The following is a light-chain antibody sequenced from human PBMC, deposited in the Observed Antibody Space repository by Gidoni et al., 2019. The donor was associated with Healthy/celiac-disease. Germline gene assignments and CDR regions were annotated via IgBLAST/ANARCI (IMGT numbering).Light chain of an antibody. CDR3: QQYNSYLT. CDR1: QSISSW. V-gene: IGKV1-5*03. J-gene: IGKJ4*01. CDR2: KAS. Sequence: DMQMNQSPSPLSSSVGDRVTITCRASQSISSWLAWYQQKPGKAPKLLIYKASSLESGVPSRFSGSGSGTEFTLTISSLQPDDFATYYCQQYNSYLTFGGGTKVEIK.